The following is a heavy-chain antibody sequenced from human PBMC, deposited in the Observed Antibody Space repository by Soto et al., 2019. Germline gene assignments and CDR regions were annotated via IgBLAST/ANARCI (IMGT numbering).Heavy chain of an antibody. CDR3: ARDFRGGSYYRPAAGFDY. CDR2: INPSGGST. CDR1: GYTITSYY. V-gene: IGHV1-46*01. J-gene: IGHJ4*02. D-gene: IGHD1-26*01. Sequence: ASVKVSCKASGYTITSYYMHWVRQAPGKGLEWMGIINPSGGSTSYAQKFQGRVTMTRDTSTSTVYMELSSLRSEDTAVYYCARDFRGGSYYRPAAGFDYWGQGTLVTVSS.